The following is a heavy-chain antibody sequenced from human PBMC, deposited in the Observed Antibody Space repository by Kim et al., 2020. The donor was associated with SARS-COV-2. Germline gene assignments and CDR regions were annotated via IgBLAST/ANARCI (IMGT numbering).Heavy chain of an antibody. CDR1: GASFSSYA. CDR3: AREGGLLTGNSYFDL. V-gene: IGHV1-69*04. Sequence: SVKVSCKSSGASFSSYAFSWVRQAPGQGLEWMVRTIPILNISTYADLFQGRVTLTSDKATDTIYMDLSGLTPDDTGVYYCAREGGLLTGNSYFDLWGQGSLVTVSS. CDR2: TIPILNIS. J-gene: IGHJ4*02. D-gene: IGHD1-26*01.